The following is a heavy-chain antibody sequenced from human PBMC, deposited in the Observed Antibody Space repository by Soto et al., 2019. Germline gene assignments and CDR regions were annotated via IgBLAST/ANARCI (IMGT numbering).Heavy chain of an antibody. D-gene: IGHD6-25*01. J-gene: IGHJ4*02. V-gene: IGHV4-4*09. CDR2: TFSRGSA. CDR1: GGSISSYY. CDR3: ARHFPRTLAALEIPFDC. Sequence: SETLSLTCTVSGGSISSYYWSWIRQPPGKGLEWIGLTFSRGSATYNPSLKSRVTISVDTSKNQLSLKLTSVTAADTAVYFCARHFPRTLAALEIPFDCRGKGTLDTGSS.